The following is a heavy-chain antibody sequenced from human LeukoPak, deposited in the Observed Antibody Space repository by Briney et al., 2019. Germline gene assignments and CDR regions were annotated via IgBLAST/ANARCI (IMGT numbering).Heavy chain of an antibody. V-gene: IGHV1-46*01. CDR3: ATATSVYSSSWYSLPGY. J-gene: IGHJ4*02. D-gene: IGHD6-13*01. CDR1: GYTFTSYY. Sequence: ASVKVSCKASGYTFTSYYMHWVRQAPGQGLEWMGIINPSGGSTIYAQKFQGRVTMTEDTSTDTAYMELSSLRSEDTAVYYCATATSVYSSSWYSLPGYWGQGTLVTVSS. CDR2: INPSGGST.